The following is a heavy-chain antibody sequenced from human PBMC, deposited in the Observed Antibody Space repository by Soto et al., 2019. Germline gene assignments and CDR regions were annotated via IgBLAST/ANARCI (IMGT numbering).Heavy chain of an antibody. J-gene: IGHJ4*02. Sequence: QVRLQESGPGLVRPSETLSLTCTVSGGSVSSDRHYWSWVRQPPGKGLEWIGYVYYSGSTNYHASLESRFTISVDTSQNQFSLRLTSVTAADTGVYYCARSADGSGTPYFDYWGQGTVVSVSS. CDR3: ARSADGSGTPYFDY. V-gene: IGHV4-61*01. D-gene: IGHD3-10*01. CDR1: GGSVSSDRHY. CDR2: VYYSGST.